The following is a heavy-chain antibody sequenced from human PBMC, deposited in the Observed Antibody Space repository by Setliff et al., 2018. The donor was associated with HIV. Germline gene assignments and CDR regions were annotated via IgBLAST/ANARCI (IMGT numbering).Heavy chain of an antibody. J-gene: IGHJ3*02. CDR2: INPNSGDT. Sequence: ASVKASCKASGYTFTGYFIHWVRQAPGQGLEWVGRINPNSGDTNFAQRFQGRITMTRDTSISTAYLDLNRLRSDDTAVYYCAREYDVLTGYYISAFDIWGQGTMVTVSS. V-gene: IGHV1-2*06. CDR3: AREYDVLTGYYISAFDI. D-gene: IGHD3-9*01. CDR1: GYTFTGYF.